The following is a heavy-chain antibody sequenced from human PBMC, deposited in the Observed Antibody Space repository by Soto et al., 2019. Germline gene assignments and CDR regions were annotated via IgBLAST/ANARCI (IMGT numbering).Heavy chain of an antibody. CDR2: IYHSGST. D-gene: IGHD1-26*01. J-gene: IGHJ6*02. Sequence: PEETLSLTCAVSGSSISSNYWWSWVRQPPGKGLEWIGEIYHSGSTNYNPSLKSRVTISVDKSKNQFSLKLSSVTAADTAVYYCARGSGSYYYGMDVWGQGTTVTVSS. CDR1: GSSISSNYW. CDR3: ARGSGSYYYGMDV. V-gene: IGHV4-4*02.